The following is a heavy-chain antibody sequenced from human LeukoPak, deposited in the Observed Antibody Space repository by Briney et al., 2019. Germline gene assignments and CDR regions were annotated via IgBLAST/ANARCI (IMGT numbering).Heavy chain of an antibody. Sequence: PGGSLRLSCSASGFTFSSYAMTWVRQAPGKGLEWVSSITSDSRTSYGDFVKGRFTISRDNSKNTVYMQMDSLRAEDTAIFYCGRDPNGNYVGAFEFWSRGTMVTVSS. J-gene: IGHJ3*01. V-gene: IGHV3-23*01. CDR3: GRDPNGNYVGAFEF. D-gene: IGHD4-11*01. CDR1: GFTFSSYA. CDR2: ITSDSRT.